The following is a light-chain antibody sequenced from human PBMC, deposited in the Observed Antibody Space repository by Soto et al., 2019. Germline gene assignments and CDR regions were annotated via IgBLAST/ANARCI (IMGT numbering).Light chain of an antibody. CDR3: QQSGSSPPMFT. CDR2: GAS. Sequence: EIVLTQSPGTLSLSPGERATLSCRASQSVSSSYLAWYQQKPGQAPRLLIYGASSRATGIPDRFSSSGSGTDFTLTISTLEPEDFAVYSCQQSGSSPPMFTFGQGTKLEIK. J-gene: IGKJ2*01. V-gene: IGKV3-20*01. CDR1: QSVSSSY.